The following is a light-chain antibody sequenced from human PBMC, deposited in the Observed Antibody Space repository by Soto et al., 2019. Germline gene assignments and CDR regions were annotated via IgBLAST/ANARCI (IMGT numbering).Light chain of an antibody. V-gene: IGKV1-39*01. CDR2: GAS. CDR3: QQAHSTPWT. J-gene: IGKJ1*01. CDR1: QTITTY. Sequence: DIQMTQSPSSLSASVGDRVIITCRASQTITTYLNWYQQKPGKATQLLIYGASTLQSGVPSRFTGSGSGTDFTLTISSLQPEDFATYHCQQAHSTPWTFGQGTKVEIK.